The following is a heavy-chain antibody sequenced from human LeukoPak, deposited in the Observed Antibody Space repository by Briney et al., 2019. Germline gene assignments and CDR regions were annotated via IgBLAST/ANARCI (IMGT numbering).Heavy chain of an antibody. CDR2: INTNTGNP. J-gene: IGHJ4*02. CDR3: ARDDFWSGYTLGY. CDR1: GYTFTSYA. D-gene: IGHD3-3*01. V-gene: IGHV7-4-1*02. Sequence: ASVKVSCKASGYTFTSYAMNWVRQAPGQGLEWMGWINTNTGNPTYAQGFTGRFVFSSDTSVSTTYLQISSLKAEDTAVYYCARDDFWSGYTLGYWGQGTLVTVSA.